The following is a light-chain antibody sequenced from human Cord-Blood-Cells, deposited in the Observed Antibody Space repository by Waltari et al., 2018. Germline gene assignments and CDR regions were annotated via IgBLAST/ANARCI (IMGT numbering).Light chain of an antibody. V-gene: IGLV2-11*01. CDR3: CSYAGSKV. CDR1: SSDVGGYNY. Sequence: QSALTQPRSVSGSPGQSVTISCTGTSSDVGGYNYVSWYQQHPGKAPKLMIYDVSKRPSGVPDRFSGSKSGNTAFLTISGLQAEDEADYYCCSYAGSKVFGGGTKLTVL. J-gene: IGLJ3*02. CDR2: DVS.